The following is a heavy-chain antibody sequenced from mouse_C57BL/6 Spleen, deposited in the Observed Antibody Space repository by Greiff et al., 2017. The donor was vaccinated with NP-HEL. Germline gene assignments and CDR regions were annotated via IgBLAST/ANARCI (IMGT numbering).Heavy chain of an antibody. V-gene: IGHV1-82*01. D-gene: IGHD1-1*01. CDR1: GYAFSSSW. CDR3: ARSGLGSSYVLYAMDY. J-gene: IGHJ4*01. CDR2: IYPGDGDT. Sequence: VQGVESGPELVKPGASVKISCKASGYAFSSSWMNWVKQRPGKGLEWIGRIYPGDGDTNYNGKFKGKATLTADKSSSTAYMQLSSLTSEDSAVYFCARSGLGSSYVLYAMDYWGQGTSVTVSS.